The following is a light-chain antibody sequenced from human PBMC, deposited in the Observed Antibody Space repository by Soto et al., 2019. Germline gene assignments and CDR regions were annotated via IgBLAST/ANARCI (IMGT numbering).Light chain of an antibody. CDR1: SSDVGGYNY. V-gene: IGLV2-8*01. J-gene: IGLJ2*01. Sequence: QSVLTQPPSASGSPGQSVTISCTGTSSDVGGYNYVSWYQQHPGKAPKLMIYEVSKRPSGVPDRFSGSKSANTASLTVAGLQAEDEADYYCSSYAGSNSWVFGGGTQLTVL. CDR2: EVS. CDR3: SSYAGSNSWV.